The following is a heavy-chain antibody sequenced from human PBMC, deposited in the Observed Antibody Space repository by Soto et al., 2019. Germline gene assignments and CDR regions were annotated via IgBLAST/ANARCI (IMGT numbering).Heavy chain of an antibody. D-gene: IGHD2-15*01. Sequence: QVQLVQSGAEVKKPGASVTVSYKASGYTFTNTVINWVRQAHGQGLEWMGWMNPNTGNTGYAQKLQGRVTMTRNNYIRTAYIDLSSLSSDDTAVYYCARVMLGGHSDSWGQGTLVTVSS. V-gene: IGHV1-8*01. J-gene: IGHJ4*02. CDR2: MNPNTGNT. CDR1: GYTFTNTV. CDR3: ARVMLGGHSDS.